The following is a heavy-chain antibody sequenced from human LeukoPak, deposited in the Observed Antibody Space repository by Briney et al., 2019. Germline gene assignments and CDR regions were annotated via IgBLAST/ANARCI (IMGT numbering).Heavy chain of an antibody. CDR3: ARDQYCSSTGCSKFDP. V-gene: IGHV1-2*02. CDR2: INPNSGGT. CDR1: GYTFTGYY. Sequence: ASVKVSCKASGYTFTGYYLHWVRQAPGQGPEWMGWINPNSGGTNYAQKFQGRVTMTRDTSISTAYMELSRLRSDDMAVYYCARDQYCSSTGCSKFDPWGQGTLVTVSS. J-gene: IGHJ5*02. D-gene: IGHD2-2*01.